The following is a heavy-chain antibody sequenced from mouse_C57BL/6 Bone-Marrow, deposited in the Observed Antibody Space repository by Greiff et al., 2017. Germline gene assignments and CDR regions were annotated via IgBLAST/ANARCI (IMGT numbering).Heavy chain of an antibody. J-gene: IGHJ2*01. CDR2: IDPSDSET. CDR3: ARLTTVVAPFDY. D-gene: IGHD1-1*01. CDR1: GYTFTSYW. V-gene: IGHV1-52*01. Sequence: QVQLQQSGAELVRPGSSVKLSCKASGYTFTSYWMHWVKQRPIQGLEWIGNIDPSDSETHYNQKFKDKATLTVDKSSSTAYMQLSSLTSEDSAVYYCARLTTVVAPFDYWGQGTTLTVSS.